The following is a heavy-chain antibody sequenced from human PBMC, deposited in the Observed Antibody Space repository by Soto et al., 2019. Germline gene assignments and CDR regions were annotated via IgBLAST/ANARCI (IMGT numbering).Heavy chain of an antibody. CDR2: ISWNGNSI. Sequence: PGGSLKRSCAASGFTFDDYALHWVRQAPGKGLEWVSGISWNGNSIAYADSVKGRFTISRDNAKNCLYLQMNSLSAEDTALYYCAKDIRDYYYGMDVWGQGTTVTSP. J-gene: IGHJ6*02. V-gene: IGHV3-9*01. CDR1: GFTFDDYA. CDR3: AKDIRDYYYGMDV.